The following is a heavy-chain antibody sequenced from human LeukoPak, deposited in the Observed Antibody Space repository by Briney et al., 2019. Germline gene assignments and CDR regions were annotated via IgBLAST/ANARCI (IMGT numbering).Heavy chain of an antibody. CDR1: GFTFRNYA. Sequence: GGSLRLSCAVSGFTFRNYAIHWVRQAPGKGLEWVAFISYGGSTKYYADSVKGRFTISRDNSQNTLDLQMNSLRAEDTAVYYCARDLSERYSTDYWGQGTLVTVSS. CDR2: ISYGGSTK. CDR3: ARDLSERYSTDY. D-gene: IGHD1-26*01. V-gene: IGHV3-30-3*01. J-gene: IGHJ4*02.